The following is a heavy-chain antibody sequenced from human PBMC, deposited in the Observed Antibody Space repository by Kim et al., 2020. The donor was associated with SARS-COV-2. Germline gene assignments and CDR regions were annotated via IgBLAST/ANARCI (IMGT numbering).Heavy chain of an antibody. Sequence: GGSLRLSCAASGFTFSSYSMNWVRQAPGKGLEWVSSISSSSSYIYYADSVKGRFTISRDNAKNSLYLQMNSLRAEDTAVYYCARDTRVYYDILTGYGGWGVWGQGTTVTVSS. D-gene: IGHD3-9*01. J-gene: IGHJ6*02. CDR2: ISSSSSYI. V-gene: IGHV3-21*01. CDR3: ARDTRVYYDILTGYGGWGV. CDR1: GFTFSSYS.